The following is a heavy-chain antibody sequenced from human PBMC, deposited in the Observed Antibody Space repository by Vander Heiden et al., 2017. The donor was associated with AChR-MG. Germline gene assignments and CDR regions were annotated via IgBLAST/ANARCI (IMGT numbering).Heavy chain of an antibody. CDR3: AQGGDCGGDCYYAFDI. Sequence: QITLKESGPTLVKPTQTLTLTCTFSGFSLSTSGVGVGWIRQPPGKALEWLALIYWNDDKRYSPSLKSRLTITKDTSKNQVVLTMTNMDPVDTATYYCAQGGDCGGDCYYAFDIWGQGTMVTVSS. V-gene: IGHV2-5*01. D-gene: IGHD2-21*02. CDR2: IYWNDDK. CDR1: GFSLSTSGVG. J-gene: IGHJ3*02.